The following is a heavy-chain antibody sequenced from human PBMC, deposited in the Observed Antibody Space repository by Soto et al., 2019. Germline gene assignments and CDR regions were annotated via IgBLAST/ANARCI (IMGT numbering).Heavy chain of an antibody. V-gene: IGHV2-5*02. CDR2: IYWDDDQ. CDR3: AHAYGGTSWPNDAFDV. CDR1: GFSLSTDGVG. Sequence: QITLKESGPTLVKPTQTLTLTCTFSGFSLSTDGVGVGWIRQPPGKALEWLALIYWDDDQRYSPSLKTRLTITKDTSKNQVVLTMTNMDPVDTATYYCAHAYGGTSWPNDAFDVWGQGTVVTGSS. J-gene: IGHJ3*01. D-gene: IGHD2-2*01.